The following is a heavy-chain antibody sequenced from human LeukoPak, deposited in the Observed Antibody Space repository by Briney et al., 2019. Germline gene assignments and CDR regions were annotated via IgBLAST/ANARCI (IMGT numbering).Heavy chain of an antibody. D-gene: IGHD3-22*01. V-gene: IGHV1-8*01. CDR3: ARRADYYDSSAYYY. J-gene: IGHJ4*02. CDR1: GYTFSSYD. CDR2: MNPNSGNT. Sequence: APVKVSCKASGYTFSSYDINWVRQATGQGPEWMGWMNPNSGNTGNAQKFQGRVTMTRNTSISTAYLELSSLRSEDTAVYFCARRADYYDSSAYYYWGQGTLVTVSS.